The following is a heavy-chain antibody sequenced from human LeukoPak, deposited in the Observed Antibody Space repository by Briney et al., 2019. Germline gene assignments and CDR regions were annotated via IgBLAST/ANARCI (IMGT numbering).Heavy chain of an antibody. J-gene: IGHJ6*02. CDR3: ARAGYCSSTSCQWVPLV. Sequence: SETLSLTSTVSGGSMKNYYWIWIRQSPGKGLEWIGYIYYSGSTNYNPSLKSRVTISVDTSKNQFPLKLSSVTAADTAVYYCARAGYCSSTSCQWVPLVWGQGTTVTVSS. V-gene: IGHV4-59*01. CDR1: GGSMKNYY. D-gene: IGHD2-2*03. CDR2: IYYSGST.